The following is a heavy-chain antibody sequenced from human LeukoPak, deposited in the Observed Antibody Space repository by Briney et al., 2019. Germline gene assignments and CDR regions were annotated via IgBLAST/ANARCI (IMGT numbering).Heavy chain of an antibody. J-gene: IGHJ6*04. Sequence: SETLSLTCTVSGGSISSSSYYWGWIRQPPGKGLDWFGSIYYSGSTYYNPSLKSRVTISVDTSKNKFSLKLSSVTAADTAVYYCAGGRGQIAAQCYYCYGMDVWGKGTTVTVSS. V-gene: IGHV4-39*01. D-gene: IGHD6-6*01. CDR2: IYYSGST. CDR1: GGSISSSSYY. CDR3: AGGRGQIAAQCYYCYGMDV.